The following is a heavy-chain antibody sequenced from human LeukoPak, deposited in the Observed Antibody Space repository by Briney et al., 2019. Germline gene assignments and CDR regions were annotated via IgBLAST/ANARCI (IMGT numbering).Heavy chain of an antibody. CDR3: HAGLDY. CDR1: GLTFTMYE. Sequence: QPGGSLRLSCVASGLTFTMYEMNWVRQAPGKGLEWVSHIGRGGSPIYYADSVKGRFTISRDNAKQSLYLQMDSLRAEDTGVYYCHAGLDYWGQGTLVSVSS. J-gene: IGHJ4*02. CDR2: IGRGGSPI. V-gene: IGHV3-48*03. D-gene: IGHD3/OR15-3a*01.